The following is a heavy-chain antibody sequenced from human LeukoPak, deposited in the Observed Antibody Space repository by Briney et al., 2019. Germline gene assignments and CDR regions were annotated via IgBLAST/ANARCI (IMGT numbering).Heavy chain of an antibody. J-gene: IGHJ4*02. CDR2: FYHSGST. CDR3: ATMTTVTMYSYYFDS. V-gene: IGHV4-38-2*02. Sequence: SETLSLTCTVSGYSISSGYYWGWIRQPPGKGLEWIGSFYHSGSTYYNPSLKSRVTISFDTSKNQFSLRLTSVTAADTAVYSCATMTTVTMYSYYFDSWGQGTLVTVSS. D-gene: IGHD4-11*01. CDR1: GYSISSGYY.